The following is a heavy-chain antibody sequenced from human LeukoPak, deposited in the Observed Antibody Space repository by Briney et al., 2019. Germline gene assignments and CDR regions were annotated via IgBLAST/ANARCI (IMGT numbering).Heavy chain of an antibody. CDR2: IFPGDSDT. J-gene: IGHJ4*02. Sequence: GESLKISCKTSGFTFTTHWTAWVRQMPGEGLELMGIIFPGDSDTTYSPSFQGQVTISADKSSNTAYLQWSSLKASDTAMYYCARYYFWTGSYFFDHWGQGTLVTVSS. CDR3: ARYYFWTGSYFFDH. CDR1: GFTFTTHW. D-gene: IGHD3/OR15-3a*01. V-gene: IGHV5-51*01.